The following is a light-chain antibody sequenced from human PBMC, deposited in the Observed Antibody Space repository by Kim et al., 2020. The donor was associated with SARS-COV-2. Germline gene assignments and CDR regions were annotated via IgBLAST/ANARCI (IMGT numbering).Light chain of an antibody. V-gene: IGLV1-44*01. CDR3: GSWYDSLTGRV. CDR1: SSNIGGNT. Sequence: QSVLTQPPSASGTPGQRVTISCSGSSSNIGGNTVIWYQQLPGTDPKLLIYKNNHRRSAVPDRFSGSKYGTSASLAISGLQSEDEADYYCGSWYDSLTGRVFGGGTQLTVL. J-gene: IGLJ3*02. CDR2: KNN.